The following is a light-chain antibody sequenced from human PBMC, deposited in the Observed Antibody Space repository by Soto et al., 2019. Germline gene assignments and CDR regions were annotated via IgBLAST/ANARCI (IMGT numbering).Light chain of an antibody. CDR2: DAS. J-gene: IGKJ4*01. Sequence: EIVLTQSPATLSLSPGERATLSCRASQTIDFYLAWYQQRPGQAPRLLIYDASNRATGIPARFSGSGSGTDFTLTISRLSNEDFARYFCHQRHKWLTFGGGTNVEIK. CDR3: HQRHKWLT. CDR1: QTIDFY. V-gene: IGKV3-11*01.